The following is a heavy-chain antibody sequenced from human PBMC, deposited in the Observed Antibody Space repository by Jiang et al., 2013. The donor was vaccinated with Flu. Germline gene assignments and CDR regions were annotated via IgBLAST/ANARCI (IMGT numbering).Heavy chain of an antibody. Sequence: AQKFQGRITMTRDTSISTASMELSRLRSDDTAVYYCARAYYYDSSAYYFDYWGQGALVTVSS. J-gene: IGHJ4*02. D-gene: IGHD3-22*01. CDR3: ARAYYYDSSAYYFDY. V-gene: IGHV1-2*02.